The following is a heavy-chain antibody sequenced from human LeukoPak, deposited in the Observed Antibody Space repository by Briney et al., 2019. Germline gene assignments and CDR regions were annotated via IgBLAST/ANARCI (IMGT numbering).Heavy chain of an antibody. J-gene: IGHJ4*02. CDR3: ARGYSSSWNYFDY. CDR1: GGSISSYY. V-gene: IGHV4-59*01. Sequence: SETLSLTCTVSGGSISSYYWSWIRQPPGKGLEWIGYIYYSGGTNYNPSLKSRVTISVDTSKKQFSLKLSSVTAADTAVYYCARGYSSSWNYFDYWGQGTLVTVSS. CDR2: IYYSGGT. D-gene: IGHD6-13*01.